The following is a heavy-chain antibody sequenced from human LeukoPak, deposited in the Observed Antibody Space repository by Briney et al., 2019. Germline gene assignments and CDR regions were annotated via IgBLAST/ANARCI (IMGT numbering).Heavy chain of an antibody. CDR1: GGSISSYY. V-gene: IGHV4-59*12. CDR2: IYYSGST. Sequence: SETLSLTRTVSGGSISSYYWSWIRQPPGKGLEWIGYIYYSGSTYYNPSLKSRVTISVDTSKNQFSLKLSSVTAADTAVYYCARGPLDYGDGNKYYFDYWGQGTLVTVSS. J-gene: IGHJ4*02. D-gene: IGHD4-17*01. CDR3: ARGPLDYGDGNKYYFDY.